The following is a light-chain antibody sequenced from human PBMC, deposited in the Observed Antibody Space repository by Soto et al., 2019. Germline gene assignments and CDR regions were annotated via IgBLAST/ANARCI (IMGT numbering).Light chain of an antibody. Sequence: IQMTQSPSTLSASVGDRVIITCRASQSISSLLAWYQQKPGKAPKLLIYKASSLESGVPSRFSGSGSGTEFTLTISSLQPDDFATYYCQQYNSYSPFGGGTKVEIK. CDR3: QQYNSYSP. V-gene: IGKV1-5*03. J-gene: IGKJ4*02. CDR2: KAS. CDR1: QSISSL.